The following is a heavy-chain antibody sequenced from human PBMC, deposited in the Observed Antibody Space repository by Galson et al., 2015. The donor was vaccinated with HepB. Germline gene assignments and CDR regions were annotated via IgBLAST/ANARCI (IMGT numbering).Heavy chain of an antibody. Sequence: SPRPPCAAPGFTLSSHAMSCPRQAPGKGLEWVSAISGSGGSTYYADSVKGRFTISRDNSKNTLYLQMNSLRAEDTAVYYCAQFSRVVANFDYWGQGTLVTVSS. CDR2: ISGSGGST. CDR3: AQFSRVVANFDY. J-gene: IGHJ4*02. D-gene: IGHD5-12*01. CDR1: GFTLSSHA. V-gene: IGHV3-23*01.